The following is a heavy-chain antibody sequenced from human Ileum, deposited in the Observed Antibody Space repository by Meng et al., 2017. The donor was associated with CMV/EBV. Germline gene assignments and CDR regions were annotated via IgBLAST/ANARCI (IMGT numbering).Heavy chain of an antibody. Sequence: PRVQSGAKVKKPGASVKVSCNASGYTYTNYGISWARQAPGQGLEWIGWVSAYDGDTNYAQKVKGRVTMTTDTSTTTAYMELRSLRSDDTAIYYCARVTNPEYFEHWGQGTLVTVSS. V-gene: IGHV1-18*04. CDR2: VSAYDGDT. CDR1: GYTYTNYG. CDR3: ARVTNPEYFEH. J-gene: IGHJ1*01.